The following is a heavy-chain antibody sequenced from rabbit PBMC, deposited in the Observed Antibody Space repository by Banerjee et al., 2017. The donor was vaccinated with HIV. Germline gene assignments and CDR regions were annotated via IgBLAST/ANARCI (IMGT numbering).Heavy chain of an antibody. Sequence: QSLEESGGDLVKPGASLTLTYKASGFSFSSGYDMCWVRQAPGKGLEWIACIYGGSTAYIYYASWAKGRFTISKTSSTTVTLQMTSLTAADTATYFCARDLDADDADDDYAIFKLWGPGTLVTVS. V-gene: IGHV1S40*01. CDR3: ARDLDADDADDDYAIFKL. J-gene: IGHJ4*01. CDR1: GFSFSSGYD. CDR2: IYGGSTAYI. D-gene: IGHD6-1*01.